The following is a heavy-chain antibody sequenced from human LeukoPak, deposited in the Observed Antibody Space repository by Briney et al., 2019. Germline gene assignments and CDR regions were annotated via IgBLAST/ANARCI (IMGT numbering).Heavy chain of an antibody. CDR1: GFTFSSYS. V-gene: IGHV3-21*01. D-gene: IGHD1-7*01. CDR2: ISSSSSYI. CDR3: ARDNWNYVARAFDI. Sequence: GGSLRLSCAASGFTFSSYSMNWVRQAPRKGLEWVSSISSSSSYIYYADSVKGRFTISRDNAKNSLYLQMNSLRAEDTAVYYCARDNWNYVARAFDIWGQGTMVTVSS. J-gene: IGHJ3*02.